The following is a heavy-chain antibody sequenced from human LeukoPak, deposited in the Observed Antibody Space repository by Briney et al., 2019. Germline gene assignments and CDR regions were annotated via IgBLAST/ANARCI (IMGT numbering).Heavy chain of an antibody. CDR2: ISGSGGST. CDR3: AKDRRGDYPRYYFDY. CDR1: GFSFSSYA. J-gene: IGHJ4*02. D-gene: IGHD4-17*01. V-gene: IGHV3-23*01. Sequence: GGSLRLSCAASGFSFSSYAMSWVRQAPGKGLEWVSAISGSGGSTYYADSVKGRFTISRDNSKNTLYLQMNSLRAEDTAVYYCAKDRRGDYPRYYFDYWGQGTLVTVSS.